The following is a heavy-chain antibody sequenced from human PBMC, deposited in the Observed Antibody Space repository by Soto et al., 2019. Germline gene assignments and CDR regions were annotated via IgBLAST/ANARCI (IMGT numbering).Heavy chain of an antibody. D-gene: IGHD6-6*01. Sequence: QTLSLTCAISGDSVSSNSAAWNWIRQSPSRGLEWLGRTYYRSKWYNDYAVSVKSRITINPDTSKNQFSLQLNSVTPEDTAVYYCARAVIAARTNTYYYYGMDVWGQGTTVTVSS. CDR1: GDSVSSNSAA. CDR3: ARAVIAARTNTYYYYGMDV. CDR2: TYYRSKWYN. J-gene: IGHJ6*02. V-gene: IGHV6-1*01.